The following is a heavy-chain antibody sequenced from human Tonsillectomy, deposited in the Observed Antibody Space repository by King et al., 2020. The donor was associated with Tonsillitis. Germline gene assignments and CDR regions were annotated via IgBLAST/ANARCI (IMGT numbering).Heavy chain of an antibody. Sequence: QLVQSGTEVKKPGASVKVSCKGFGYTFTSYGISWVRQPPGQGPEWMGWINVYNGNTKYAQKFQGRVTMTTDTSTNTAYMELRSLRADDTAIYYCARAYNYYDSSGYLYYFDYWGQGTLVTVSS. V-gene: IGHV1-18*04. CDR1: GYTFTSYG. J-gene: IGHJ4*02. D-gene: IGHD3-22*01. CDR2: INVYNGNT. CDR3: ARAYNYYDSSGYLYYFDY.